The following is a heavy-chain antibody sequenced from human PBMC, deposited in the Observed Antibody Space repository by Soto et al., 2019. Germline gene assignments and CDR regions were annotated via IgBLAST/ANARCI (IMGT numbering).Heavy chain of an antibody. Sequence: FETLSLTYAVYGGSFSGYYWSWIRQPPGKGLEWIGEINHSGSTNYNPSLKSRVTISVDTSKNQFSLKLSSVTAADTAVYYCARGFLWFGAYYFDYWGQGTQVTVS. CDR2: INHSGST. CDR3: ARGFLWFGAYYFDY. J-gene: IGHJ4*02. D-gene: IGHD3-10*01. CDR1: GGSFSGYY. V-gene: IGHV4-34*01.